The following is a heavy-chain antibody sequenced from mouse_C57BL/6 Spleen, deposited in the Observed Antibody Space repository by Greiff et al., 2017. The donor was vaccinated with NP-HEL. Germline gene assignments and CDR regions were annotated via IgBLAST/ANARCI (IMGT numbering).Heavy chain of an antibody. CDR1: GYAFSSYW. J-gene: IGHJ1*03. V-gene: IGHV1-80*01. Sequence: QVQLQQSGAELMKPGASVKISCKASGYAFSSYWMNWVKQRPGKGLEWIGQIYPGDGDTNYNGKFKGKATLTADKSSSTAYMQLSSLTSEDSAVYFCAREQLVPLWYFDVWGTGTTVTVSS. CDR3: AREQLVPLWYFDV. D-gene: IGHD4-1*02. CDR2: IYPGDGDT.